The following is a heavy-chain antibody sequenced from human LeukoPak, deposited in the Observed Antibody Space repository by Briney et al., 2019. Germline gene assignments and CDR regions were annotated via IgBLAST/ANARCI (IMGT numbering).Heavy chain of an antibody. Sequence: EASVKVPCKASGYTFTSYYMHWVRQAPGQGLEWMGIINPSGGSTSYAQKFQGRVTMTRDTSTSTVYMELSSLRSEDTAVYYCARRGGYCSSTSCYYDYWGQGTLVTVSS. D-gene: IGHD2-2*03. V-gene: IGHV1-46*01. CDR1: GYTFTSYY. CDR2: INPSGGST. J-gene: IGHJ4*02. CDR3: ARRGGYCSSTSCYYDY.